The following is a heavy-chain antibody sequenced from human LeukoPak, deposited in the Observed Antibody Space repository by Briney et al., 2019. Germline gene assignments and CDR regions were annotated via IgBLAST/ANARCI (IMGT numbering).Heavy chain of an antibody. CDR3: ARLVSYDVLTENFYKYYMDV. CDR1: SSSISSNNYY. Sequence: MPSETLSLTCTASSSSISSNNYYWGWIRQPPGKGLEWIGSIYYTGSTFYNPSLKSRFTMSLDALKNQFTLKVTSVTATDTAVYYCARLVSYDVLTENFYKYYMDVWGKGTTVTVSS. D-gene: IGHD3-9*01. V-gene: IGHV4-39*01. CDR2: IYYTGST. J-gene: IGHJ6*03.